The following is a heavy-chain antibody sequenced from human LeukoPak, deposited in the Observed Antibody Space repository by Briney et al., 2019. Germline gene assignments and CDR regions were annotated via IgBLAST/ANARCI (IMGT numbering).Heavy chain of an antibody. CDR1: GGSFSGYY. D-gene: IGHD5-18*01. Sequence: SETLSLTCAVYGGSFSGYYWSWVRQPPGKGLEWIGEINHSGSTNYNPSLKSRFTISVDTSKNQFSLKLNSVTAADTAVYYCAREGRDTAMTDYWGQGTLVTVSS. J-gene: IGHJ4*02. V-gene: IGHV4-34*01. CDR2: INHSGST. CDR3: AREGRDTAMTDY.